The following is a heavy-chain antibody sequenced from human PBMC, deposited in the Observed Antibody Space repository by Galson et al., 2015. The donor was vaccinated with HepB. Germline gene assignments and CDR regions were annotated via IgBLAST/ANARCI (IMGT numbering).Heavy chain of an antibody. CDR2: FDPADGET. D-gene: IGHD6-19*01. CDR1: GHTLSELS. J-gene: IGHJ4*02. CDR3: ATDFSGGDDYFDY. Sequence: SVTVSCKVSGHTLSELSIHWVRQAPGKGLEWMGGFDPADGETFYAQKLQGRVTMTEDTSTDTAYMELSSLTSEDTAVYYCATDFSGGDDYFDYWGQGTLVTVSS. V-gene: IGHV1-24*01.